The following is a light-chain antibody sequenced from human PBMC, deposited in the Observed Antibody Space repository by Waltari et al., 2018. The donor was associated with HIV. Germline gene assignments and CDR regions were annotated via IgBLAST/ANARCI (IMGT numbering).Light chain of an antibody. Sequence: EIVMTQSPVSLPVTPGEAASISCRSSQSLLHRNGYNALDWYVQKPGQSPQLLIYLTSTRASGVPERFNGRGAGTDFTLEISRVEAEDVGLYYCMQALQTPSTFGQGTRLEIK. CDR3: MQALQTPST. CDR1: QSLLHRNGYNA. V-gene: IGKV2-28*01. CDR2: LTS. J-gene: IGKJ5*01.